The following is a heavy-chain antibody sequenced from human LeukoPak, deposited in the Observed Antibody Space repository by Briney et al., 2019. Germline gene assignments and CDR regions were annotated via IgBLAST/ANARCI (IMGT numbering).Heavy chain of an antibody. CDR3: ARALSVGGASDM. J-gene: IGHJ3*02. CDR1: GFTFSSYS. D-gene: IGHD2-2*01. CDR2: ISTGSSCI. Sequence: GGSLRLSCAASGFTFSSYSMTWVRQAPGKGLEWVSSISTGSSCIYHADSVKGRFTISRDNAKNSLYLQMNSLRVEDTAVYYCARALSVGGASDMWGQGTLVTVSS. V-gene: IGHV3-21*01.